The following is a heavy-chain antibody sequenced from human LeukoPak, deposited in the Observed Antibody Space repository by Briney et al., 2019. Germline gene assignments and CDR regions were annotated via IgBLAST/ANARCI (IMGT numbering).Heavy chain of an antibody. J-gene: IGHJ4*02. CDR2: IRYDGSNK. CDR3: GRVHSSSCYCCSDY. CDR1: GFTFSSYG. V-gene: IGHV3-30*02. D-gene: IGHD6-13*01. Sequence: GGSLRLSCAASGFTFSSYGMHWVRQAPGKGLEWVAFIRYDGSNKYYADSVKGRFTFSRDNSKNTLYLQMNSLTPEDTAIYYCGRVHSSSCYCCSDYWGPGTLVTVSS.